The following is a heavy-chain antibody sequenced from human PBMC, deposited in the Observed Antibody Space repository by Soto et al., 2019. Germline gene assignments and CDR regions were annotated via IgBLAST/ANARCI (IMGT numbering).Heavy chain of an antibody. D-gene: IGHD6-13*01. V-gene: IGHV4-59*01. CDR1: GESLTSYE. Sequence: SETLSLTCAASGESLTSYEWSDIRHLPGKGLEWIGYIYSSGRANYNPSLKSRVTLSIDTSKNQISLTLNSVTAADTAVYFCARVGKTSSNDAFDIWGQGTMVTVSS. CDR2: IYSSGRA. J-gene: IGHJ3*02. CDR3: ARVGKTSSNDAFDI.